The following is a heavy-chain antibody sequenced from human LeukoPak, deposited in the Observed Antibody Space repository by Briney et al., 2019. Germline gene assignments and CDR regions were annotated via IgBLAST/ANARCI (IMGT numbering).Heavy chain of an antibody. Sequence: GASVKVCCKASGYTFTSYGISWVRQAPGQGLEWMGWISAYNGNTNYAQKLQGRVTMTTDTSTSTAYMELRSLRSDDTAVYYCARDRSYYGSAVMQRGNWFDPWGQGTLVTVSS. V-gene: IGHV1-18*01. D-gene: IGHD3-10*01. CDR3: ARDRSYYGSAVMQRGNWFDP. CDR1: GYTFTSYG. J-gene: IGHJ5*02. CDR2: ISAYNGNT.